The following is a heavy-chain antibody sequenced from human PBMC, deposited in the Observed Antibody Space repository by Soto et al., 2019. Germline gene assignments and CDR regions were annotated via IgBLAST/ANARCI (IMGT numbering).Heavy chain of an antibody. Sequence: ASVKVSCKASGYTFTSYGISWVRQAPGQGLEWMGWISAYNGNTNYAQKLQGRVTMTTDTSTSTAYMELRSLRSDDTAVYYCARDISEDLDITGTPYYYYGMDVWGQGTTVTVSS. CDR1: GYTFTSYG. D-gene: IGHD3-3*01. J-gene: IGHJ6*02. V-gene: IGHV1-18*01. CDR2: ISAYNGNT. CDR3: ARDISEDLDITGTPYYYYGMDV.